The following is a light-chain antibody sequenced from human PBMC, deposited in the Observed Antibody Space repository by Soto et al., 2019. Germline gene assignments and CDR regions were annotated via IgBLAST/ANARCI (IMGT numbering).Light chain of an antibody. Sequence: EIVLTQSPDTLSLSPGERATLSCRASQSIRSERLAWYQQKPGQAPRLVIFDASNRASGMPERFSGSGSGTDFTLTIARLEPEYFVVYYCQEYDGAPITFGLGTRLEIK. V-gene: IGKV3-20*01. CDR3: QEYDGAPIT. CDR1: QSIRSER. CDR2: DAS. J-gene: IGKJ5*01.